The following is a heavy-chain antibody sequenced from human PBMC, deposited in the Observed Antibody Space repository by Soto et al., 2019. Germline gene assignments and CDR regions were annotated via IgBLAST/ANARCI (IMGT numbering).Heavy chain of an antibody. CDR3: ARGPYSSSWYWFDP. CDR1: GGSFSGYY. V-gene: IGHV4-34*01. Sequence: PSETLSLTCAVYGGSFSGYYWSWIRQPPGKGLEWIGEINHSGSTNYNPSLKSRVTISVDTSKNQFSLKLSSVTAADTAVYYCARGPYSSSWYWFDPWGQGTLVTVSS. J-gene: IGHJ5*02. CDR2: INHSGST. D-gene: IGHD6-13*01.